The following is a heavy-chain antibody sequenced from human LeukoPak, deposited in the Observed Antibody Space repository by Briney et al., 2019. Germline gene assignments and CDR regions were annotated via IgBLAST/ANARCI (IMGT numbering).Heavy chain of an antibody. CDR1: GGSFSGYY. V-gene: IGHV4-34*01. CDR3: ARDGRPYRWFDP. CDR2: INHSGST. J-gene: IGHJ5*02. Sequence: SETLSLTCAVYGGSFSGYYWSWIRQPPGKGLEWIGEINHSGSTNYNPSLESRVTISVDTSKNQFSLKLSSVTAADTAVYYCARDGRPYRWFDPWGQGTLVTVSS. D-gene: IGHD1-1*01.